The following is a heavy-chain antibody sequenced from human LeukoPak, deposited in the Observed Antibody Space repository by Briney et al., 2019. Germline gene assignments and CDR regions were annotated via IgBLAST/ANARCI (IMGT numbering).Heavy chain of an antibody. D-gene: IGHD6-19*01. Sequence: GGSLRLSCAASGFTVSSNYMSWVRQAPGKGLERVSVIYSGGSTYYADSVKGRFTISRDNSKNTLYLQMNSLRAEDTAVYYCARGIAVAGTNFDYWGQGTLVTVSS. CDR2: IYSGGST. CDR1: GFTVSSNY. J-gene: IGHJ4*02. CDR3: ARGIAVAGTNFDY. V-gene: IGHV3-53*01.